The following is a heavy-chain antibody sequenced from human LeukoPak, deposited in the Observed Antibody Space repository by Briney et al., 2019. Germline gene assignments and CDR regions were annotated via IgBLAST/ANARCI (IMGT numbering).Heavy chain of an antibody. V-gene: IGHV4-59*06. CDR1: GGSISSYY. D-gene: IGHD5-12*01. CDR3: ARDLVDSGYAFDI. Sequence: PSETLSLTCTVSGGSISSYYWSWIRQHPGKGLEWIGYIYYSGSTYYNPSLKSRVTISVDTSKNQFSLKLSSVTAADTAVYYCARDLVDSGYAFDIWGQGTMVTVSS. CDR2: IYYSGST. J-gene: IGHJ3*02.